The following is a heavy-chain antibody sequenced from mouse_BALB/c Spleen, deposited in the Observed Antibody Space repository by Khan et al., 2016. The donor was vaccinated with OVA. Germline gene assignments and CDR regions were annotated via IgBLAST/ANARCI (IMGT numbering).Heavy chain of an antibody. CDR2: ISPGSGDT. J-gene: IGHJ3*01. CDR3: ARRNYFGYTLAY. CDR1: GYTFTDYY. V-gene: IGHV1-77*01. Sequence: VQLVESGAELARPGASVKLSCKASGYTFTDYYINWVKQRTGQGLEWIGEISPGSGDTYYNEKFKGKATLTADTSSTTAYMQLSSLTSEASAVYYCARRNYFGYTLAYWGQGTLVTVSA. D-gene: IGHD1-2*01.